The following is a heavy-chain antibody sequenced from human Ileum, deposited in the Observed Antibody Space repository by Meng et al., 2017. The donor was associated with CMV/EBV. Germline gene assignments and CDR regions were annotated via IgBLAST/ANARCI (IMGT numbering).Heavy chain of an antibody. Sequence: VSGGSISSSNWWNWVRQPPGKGLEWIGEVHHRGTTKYNPSLKSRVTISVDKAKNQLSLKLNSVTAADTAVYYCARGGSGWDDNWFDPWGQGTLVTVSS. CDR2: VHHRGTT. V-gene: IGHV4-4*02. CDR3: ARGGSGWDDNWFDP. CDR1: GGSISSSNW. J-gene: IGHJ5*02. D-gene: IGHD6-19*01.